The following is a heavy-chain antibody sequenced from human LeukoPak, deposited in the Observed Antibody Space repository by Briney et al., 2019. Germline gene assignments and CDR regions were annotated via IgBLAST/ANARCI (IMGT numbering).Heavy chain of an antibody. D-gene: IGHD3-22*01. CDR3: ARGPDTHYYDSSGYYILVDAFDI. CDR1: GDSVSSNSAA. CDR2: TYYRSKWYN. V-gene: IGHV6-1*01. J-gene: IGHJ3*02. Sequence: SQTLSLTCAISGDSVSSNSAAWNWIRQSPSRGLEWLGRTYYRSKWYNDYAVSVKSRITINPDTSKNQFSLQLNSVTPEDTAVYYCARGPDTHYYDSSGYYILVDAFDIWGQGTMVTVSS.